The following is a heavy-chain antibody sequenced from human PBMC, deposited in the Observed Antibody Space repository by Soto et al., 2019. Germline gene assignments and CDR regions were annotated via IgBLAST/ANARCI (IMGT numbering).Heavy chain of an antibody. CDR2: IYYSGST. CDR3: ARGRRYFDWLLEFLDY. V-gene: IGHV4-31*03. CDR1: GGSISSGGYY. D-gene: IGHD3-9*01. Sequence: QVQLQESGPGLVKPSQTLSLTCTVSGGSISSGGYYWSWIRQHPGKGLEWIGYIYYSGSTYYNPSLKSRVTISVDTSKNQFSLKLSSVTAADTAVYYCARGRRYFDWLLEFLDYWGQGTLVTVSS. J-gene: IGHJ4*02.